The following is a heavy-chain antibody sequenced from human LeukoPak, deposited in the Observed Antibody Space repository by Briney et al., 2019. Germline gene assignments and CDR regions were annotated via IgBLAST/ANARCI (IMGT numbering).Heavy chain of an antibody. Sequence: PSETLSLTCTVSGGSISSYYWSWIRQPPGKGLEWIGYIYYSGSTNYNPSLKSRVTISVDTSKNQFSLKLSSVTAADTAVYYCAREIAARIGLDYWGQGTLVTVSS. J-gene: IGHJ4*02. CDR2: IYYSGST. CDR1: GGSISSYY. CDR3: AREIAARIGLDY. V-gene: IGHV4-59*01. D-gene: IGHD6-6*01.